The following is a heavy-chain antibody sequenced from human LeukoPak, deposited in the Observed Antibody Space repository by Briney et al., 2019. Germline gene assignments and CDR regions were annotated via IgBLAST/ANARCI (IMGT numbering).Heavy chain of an antibody. D-gene: IGHD3-10*01. V-gene: IGHV4-39*01. Sequence: SETLSLTCSVSGPSATSGGFSWGWLRQPPGKGLQWLATVYYTGSTYYNPSLRSRVTISIDTSKNQFSLSLRSLIAADTAVYYCARHSGSGSLSRPFDPWGQGTLVTVSS. CDR1: GPSATSGGFS. CDR2: VYYTGST. J-gene: IGHJ5*02. CDR3: ARHSGSGSLSRPFDP.